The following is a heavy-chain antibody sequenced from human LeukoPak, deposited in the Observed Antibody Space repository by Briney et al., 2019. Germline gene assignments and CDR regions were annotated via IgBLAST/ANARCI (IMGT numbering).Heavy chain of an antibody. J-gene: IGHJ4*02. D-gene: IGHD3-10*01. CDR2: IYYSGST. CDR1: GGSISSYY. Sequence: SETLSLTCTVSGGSISSYYRSWIRQPPGKGLEWIGYIYYSGSTNYNPSLKSRATISVDTSKNQFSLKLSSVTAADTAVYYCAXXRXXRLGPYYYGSGSSSFDYWGQGTLVTVSS. CDR3: AXXRXXRLGPYYYGSGSSSFDY. V-gene: IGHV4-59*12.